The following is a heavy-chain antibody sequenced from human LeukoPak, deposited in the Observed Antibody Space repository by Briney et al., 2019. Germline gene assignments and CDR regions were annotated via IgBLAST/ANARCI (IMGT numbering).Heavy chain of an antibody. J-gene: IGHJ3*02. CDR2: ISGNGDIT. CDR1: GFTFSNYA. V-gene: IGHV3-23*01. CDR3: ARDRWELAVGYAFDI. Sequence: GGSLRLSCAAAGFTFSNYAMSWVRQAPGRGLGWVSAISGNGDITYYTDSVKGRSTISRDNSKNTLYLQMNRLRAEDSAVYYCARDRWELAVGYAFDIWGQGTMVTVSS. D-gene: IGHD1-26*01.